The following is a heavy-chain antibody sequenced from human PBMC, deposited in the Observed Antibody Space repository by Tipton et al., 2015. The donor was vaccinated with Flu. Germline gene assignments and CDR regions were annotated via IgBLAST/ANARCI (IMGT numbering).Heavy chain of an antibody. CDR2: INHSGST. D-gene: IGHD3-3*01. V-gene: IGHV4-34*01. Sequence: TLSLTCAVYGGSFSGYYWSWIRQPPGKGLEWIGEINHSGSTNYNPSLKSRVTISVDPSKNQFSLRLSSVTAADTAVYYCARGLNNSDFWSGYWRTLDYWGPGTLVPVSS. J-gene: IGHJ4*02. CDR1: GGSFSGYY. CDR3: ARGLNNSDFWSGYWRTLDY.